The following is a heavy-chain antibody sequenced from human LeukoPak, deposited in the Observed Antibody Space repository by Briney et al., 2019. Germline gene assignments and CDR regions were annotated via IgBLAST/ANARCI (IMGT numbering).Heavy chain of an antibody. D-gene: IGHD6-13*01. CDR1: GYTFTSYD. J-gene: IGHJ4*02. CDR2: MNPNSGNT. Sequence: ASVKVSCKASGYTFTSYDINWVRQATGQGLEWMGWMNPNSGNTGYAQKFQGRVTIARNTSVSTAYMELSSLRSEDTAVYYCARGVAAAPYGYWGQGTLVTVSS. CDR3: ARGVAAAPYGY. V-gene: IGHV1-8*03.